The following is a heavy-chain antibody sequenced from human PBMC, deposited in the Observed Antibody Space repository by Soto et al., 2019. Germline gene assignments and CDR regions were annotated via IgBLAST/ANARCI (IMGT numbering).Heavy chain of an antibody. Sequence: QVQRVESGGGVVQPGRSLRLSCAASGFTFSNYAIHWVRQAPGKGLEWVAAISYDGSNKYYADSVKGRFTISRDNSKTTLYLQVNSLRADDTAVYYCARGTSSGCYYFDDWGQGTLVTVSS. D-gene: IGHD6-19*01. CDR1: GFTFSNYA. V-gene: IGHV3-30-3*01. CDR3: ARGTSSGCYYFDD. J-gene: IGHJ4*02. CDR2: ISYDGSNK.